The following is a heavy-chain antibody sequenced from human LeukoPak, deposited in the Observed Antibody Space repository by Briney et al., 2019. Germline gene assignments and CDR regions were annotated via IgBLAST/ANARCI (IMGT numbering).Heavy chain of an antibody. D-gene: IGHD4-11*01. V-gene: IGHV3-30*18. Sequence: GGSLRLSCVASGFTFSSYGMHWVRQAPGKGLEWVAVISYDGSNRDYADSLKGRFTISRDNSMNTLYLQMNSLRAEDTAVYYCANDYSNYYSYGMDVWGQGTTVTVSS. CDR2: ISYDGSNR. CDR3: ANDYSNYYSYGMDV. J-gene: IGHJ6*02. CDR1: GFTFSSYG.